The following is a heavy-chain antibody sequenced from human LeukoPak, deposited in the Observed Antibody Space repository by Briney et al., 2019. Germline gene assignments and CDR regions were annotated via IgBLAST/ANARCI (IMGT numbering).Heavy chain of an antibody. J-gene: IGHJ6*04. CDR3: ARDRIYGSGSYFYYGMDV. Sequence: SETLSLTCAVSGCSISSGYYWGWIRQPPGKGLEWIGSIYHSGSTYYNPSLKSRVTISVDTSKNHFSLKLSSVTAADTAVYYCARDRIYGSGSYFYYGMDVWGKGTTVTVSS. D-gene: IGHD3-10*01. CDR2: IYHSGST. V-gene: IGHV4-38-2*02. CDR1: GCSISSGYY.